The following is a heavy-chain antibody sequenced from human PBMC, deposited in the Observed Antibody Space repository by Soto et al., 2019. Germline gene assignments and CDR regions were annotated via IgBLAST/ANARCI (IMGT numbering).Heavy chain of an antibody. J-gene: IGHJ5*02. Sequence: PSETLSLTCTVSGGSVSSGSYYWSWIRQPPGKGLEWIGYIYYSGSTNYNPSLKSRVTISVDTSKNQFSLKLSSVTAADTAVYYCARVTLSIFRVVDPWGQGTLVTVSS. V-gene: IGHV4-61*01. CDR1: GGSVSSGSYY. D-gene: IGHD3-9*01. CDR2: IYYSGST. CDR3: ARVTLSIFRVVDP.